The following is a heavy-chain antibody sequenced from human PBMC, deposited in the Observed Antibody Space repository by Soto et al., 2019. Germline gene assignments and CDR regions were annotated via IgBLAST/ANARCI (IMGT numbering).Heavy chain of an antibody. Sequence: GASVKVSCKASGGTLSSYAISWVRQAPGQGLEWMGGIIPIFGTANYAQKFQGRVTITADESTSTAYMELSSLRSEDTAVYYCATLRYCSSTSCYDVWGQGTTVTVSS. CDR3: ATLRYCSSTSCYDV. D-gene: IGHD2-2*01. V-gene: IGHV1-69*13. J-gene: IGHJ6*02. CDR2: IIPIFGTA. CDR1: GGTLSSYA.